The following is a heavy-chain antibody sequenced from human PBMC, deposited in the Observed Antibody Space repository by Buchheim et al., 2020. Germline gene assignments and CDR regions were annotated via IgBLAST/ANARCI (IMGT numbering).Heavy chain of an antibody. V-gene: IGHV3-74*01. D-gene: IGHD3-9*01. CDR1: GFTLSNYW. J-gene: IGHJ4*02. CDR2: INSDGSSR. Sequence: EVQLVESGGGLVQPGGSLRLSCAASGFTLSNYWMHWVRQAPGKGLMWVSRINSDGSSRTYADSVKGRFTISSENAKNTLFLQMNSLGAEDTAVYYCARAIDYTSYSNWYDIWGQGTL. CDR3: ARAIDYTSYSNWYDI.